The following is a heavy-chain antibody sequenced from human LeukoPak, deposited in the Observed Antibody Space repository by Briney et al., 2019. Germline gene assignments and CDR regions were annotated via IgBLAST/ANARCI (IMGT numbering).Heavy chain of an antibody. CDR1: GGSISSSSYY. D-gene: IGHD6-19*01. Sequence: SETLSLTCTVSGGSISSSSYYWGWIRQPPGTGLEWIGSIFYSGSTYYNPPLKSRVTISVDTSKRQFSLNLRSVTAADTAVYYCARHAGAGFDYWGQGTLITVSS. V-gene: IGHV4-39*01. J-gene: IGHJ4*02. CDR2: IFYSGST. CDR3: ARHAGAGFDY.